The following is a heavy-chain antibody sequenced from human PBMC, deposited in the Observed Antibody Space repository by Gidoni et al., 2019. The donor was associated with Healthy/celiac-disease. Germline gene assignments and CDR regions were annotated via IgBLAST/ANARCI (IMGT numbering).Heavy chain of an antibody. CDR1: GFTFSSYD. J-gene: IGHJ4*02. Sequence: EVQLVESGGGLVQPGGSLRLSCAASGFTFSSYDMPWVRQAAGYGLEWVSAIGTAGNTYYPGAVKGRFTISRENAKNSLYLQMNSRRAGDTAVYYCARARRFEGGVGYFDYWGQGTLVTVSS. CDR2: IGTAGNT. D-gene: IGHD3-10*01. V-gene: IGHV3-13*01. CDR3: ARARRFEGGVGYFDY.